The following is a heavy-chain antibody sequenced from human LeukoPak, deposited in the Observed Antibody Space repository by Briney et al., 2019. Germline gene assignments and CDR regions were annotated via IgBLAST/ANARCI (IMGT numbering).Heavy chain of an antibody. V-gene: IGHV4-30-4*01. J-gene: IGHJ6*02. CDR1: GSSISSGDYY. CDR2: IYYSGST. CDR3: ARGYCSGGNCYRYGMDV. Sequence: SQTLSLTCTVSGSSISSGDYYWSWIRQPPGKGLEWIGYIYYSGSTYYNPSLKSRVTISEDTSKNQFSLKLSSVTAADTAVYYCARGYCSGGNCYRYGMDVWGQGTTVTVSS. D-gene: IGHD2-15*01.